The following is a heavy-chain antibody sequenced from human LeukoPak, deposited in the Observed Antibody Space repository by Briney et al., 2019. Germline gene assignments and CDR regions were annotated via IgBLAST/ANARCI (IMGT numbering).Heavy chain of an antibody. J-gene: IGHJ4*02. V-gene: IGHV3-9*01. CDR2: ISWNSGSI. CDR3: TKDTYDSSFQGIDY. Sequence: PGGSLRLSCAASGFTFDDYAMHWVRQAPGKGLEWVSGISWNSGSIGYADSVKGRFTISRDNAKNSLYLQMNSLRAEDTALYYCTKDTYDSSFQGIDYWGQGTLVTVSS. CDR1: GFTFDDYA. D-gene: IGHD3-22*01.